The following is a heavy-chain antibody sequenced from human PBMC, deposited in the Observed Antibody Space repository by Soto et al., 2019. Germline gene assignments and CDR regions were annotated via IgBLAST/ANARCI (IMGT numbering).Heavy chain of an antibody. CDR2: INPNSGGT. CDR1: GYTFTGYY. J-gene: IGHJ6*02. V-gene: IGHV1-2*02. CDR3: ARDGIAARPGYYYYYGMDV. Sequence: QVQLVQSGAEVKKPGASVKVSCKASGYTFTGYYMHWVRQAPGQGLEWMGWINPNSGGTNDAQKMQGRVTMTRDTSISTAYMELSRLRSDDTAVYYCARDGIAARPGYYYYYGMDVWGQGTTVTVSS. D-gene: IGHD6-6*01.